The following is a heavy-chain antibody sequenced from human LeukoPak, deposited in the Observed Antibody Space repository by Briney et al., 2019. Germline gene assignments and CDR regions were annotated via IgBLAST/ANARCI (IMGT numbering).Heavy chain of an antibody. V-gene: IGHV1-24*01. Sequence: ASVKVSCKVSGYTLTELSMHWVRQAPGKGLEWMGGFDPEDGETIYAQKFQGRVTMTEDTSTDTAYMELSSLRSEDTAVYYCATEVGYCSSTSCSKWFDPWGQGTLVTVSS. D-gene: IGHD2-2*01. CDR1: GYTLTELS. CDR2: FDPEDGET. J-gene: IGHJ5*02. CDR3: ATEVGYCSSTSCSKWFDP.